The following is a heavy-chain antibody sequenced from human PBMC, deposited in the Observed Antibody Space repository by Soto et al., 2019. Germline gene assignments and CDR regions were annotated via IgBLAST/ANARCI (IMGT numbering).Heavy chain of an antibody. CDR2: ISGSGGST. V-gene: IGHV3-23*01. Sequence: EVQLLESGGGLVQPGGSLRLSCAASGFTFSSYAMSWVRQAPGKGLEWVSAISGSGGSTYYADSVKGRFTISRDNSKNPLYLQMNSLRAEDTAVYYCAKAHRITMVRGVIAKLGWFDPWGQGTLVTVSS. CDR3: AKAHRITMVRGVIAKLGWFDP. D-gene: IGHD3-10*01. CDR1: GFTFSSYA. J-gene: IGHJ5*02.